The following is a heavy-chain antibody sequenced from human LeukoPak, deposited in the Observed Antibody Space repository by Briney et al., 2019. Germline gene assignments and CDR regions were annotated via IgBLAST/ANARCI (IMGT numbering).Heavy chain of an antibody. CDR1: GFTFSSYS. Sequence: GGSLRLSCAASGFTFSSYSMNWVRQAPGKGLEWVSSISSSSSYIYYADSVKGRFTISRDNAKNSLYLQMNSLRAEDTAVYYRARSIVGATTLDYWGQGTLVTVSS. D-gene: IGHD1-26*01. CDR2: ISSSSSYI. V-gene: IGHV3-21*01. J-gene: IGHJ4*02. CDR3: ARSIVGATTLDY.